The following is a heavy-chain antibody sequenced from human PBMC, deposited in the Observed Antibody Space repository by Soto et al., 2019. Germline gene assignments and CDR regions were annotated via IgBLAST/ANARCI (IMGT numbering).Heavy chain of an antibody. Sequence: GGSLRLSCAASGFTFSRYAMSWVRQAPGKGLEWVSAISGSGGSTYYADSVKGRFTISRDNSKNTLYLQMNSLRAEDTAVYYCAKDTPSGSSGRRYNWFGPWGQGTLVTVSS. D-gene: IGHD6-19*01. J-gene: IGHJ5*02. V-gene: IGHV3-23*01. CDR1: GFTFSRYA. CDR2: ISGSGGST. CDR3: AKDTPSGSSGRRYNWFGP.